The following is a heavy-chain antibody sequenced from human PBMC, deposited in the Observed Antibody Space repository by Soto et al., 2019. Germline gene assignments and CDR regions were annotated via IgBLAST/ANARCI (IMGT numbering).Heavy chain of an antibody. CDR3: VREYTAWPLAYGLDV. J-gene: IGHJ6*02. CDR1: GFTFSTYS. D-gene: IGHD2-2*02. CDR2: ISSRSDI. V-gene: IGHV3-21*01. Sequence: KPGGSLRLSCVGSGFTFSTYSINWVRQAPGKGLEWVSSISSRSDIYYADSVKGRFTISRDNAKNSVSLQMNSLRAEDTAVYYCVREYTAWPLAYGLDVWGQGTTVTVSS.